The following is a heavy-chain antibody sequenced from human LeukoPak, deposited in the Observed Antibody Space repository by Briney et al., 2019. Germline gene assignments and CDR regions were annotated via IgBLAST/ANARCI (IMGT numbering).Heavy chain of an antibody. CDR1: GYTFTSYG. Sequence: ASVKVSCKASGYTFTSYGISWVRQAPGQGLEWMGWISAYDGNTNYAQKLQGRVTMTTDTSTSTAYMELRSLRSDDTAVYYCARQYDYVWGSYRPYYFDYWGQGTLVTVSS. V-gene: IGHV1-18*01. CDR3: ARQYDYVWGSYRPYYFDY. J-gene: IGHJ4*02. CDR2: ISAYDGNT. D-gene: IGHD3-16*02.